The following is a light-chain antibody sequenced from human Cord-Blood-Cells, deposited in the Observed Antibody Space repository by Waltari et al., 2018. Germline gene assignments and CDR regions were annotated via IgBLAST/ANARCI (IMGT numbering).Light chain of an antibody. CDR3: QQYYSTLA. CDR1: QSVLYSSNNKNY. CDR2: WAS. J-gene: IGKJ1*01. V-gene: IGKV4-1*01. Sequence: DVVMTRDPDSLAVLLGENDINNCKFSQSVLYSSNNKNYLAWYQQKPGQPPKLLIYWASTRESGVPDRFSGSGSGTDFTLTISSLQAEDVAVYYCQQYYSTLAFGQGTKVEIK.